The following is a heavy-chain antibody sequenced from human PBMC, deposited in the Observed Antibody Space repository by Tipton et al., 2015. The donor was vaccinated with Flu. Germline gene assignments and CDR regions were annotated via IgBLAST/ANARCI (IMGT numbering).Heavy chain of an antibody. CDR1: GGSLSSYY. CDR2: IYSSGST. Sequence: TLSLTCTVSGGSLSSYYWSWIRQPAGKGLEWIGRIYSSGSTTYNLTLKSRVTMSVDTSKSQFSLKLRSVTAADTAVYYCASATTVTTSGMDVWGQGTTVTVSS. V-gene: IGHV4-4*07. D-gene: IGHD4-11*01. CDR3: ASATTVTTSGMDV. J-gene: IGHJ6*02.